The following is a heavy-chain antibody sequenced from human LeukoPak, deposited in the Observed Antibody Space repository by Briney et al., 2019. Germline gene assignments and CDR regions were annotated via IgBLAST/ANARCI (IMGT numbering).Heavy chain of an antibody. CDR2: ISAYNGNT. CDR3: ARDFSTRYQLLWQPLYYYYYMDV. Sequence: GASVKVSCKASGYTFTSYGISWVRQAPGQGLEWMGWISAYNGNTNYAQKLQGRVTVTTDTSTSTAYMELRSLRSDDTAVYYCARDFSTRYQLLWQPLYYYYYMDVWGKGTTVTVSS. V-gene: IGHV1-18*01. D-gene: IGHD2-2*01. CDR1: GYTFTSYG. J-gene: IGHJ6*03.